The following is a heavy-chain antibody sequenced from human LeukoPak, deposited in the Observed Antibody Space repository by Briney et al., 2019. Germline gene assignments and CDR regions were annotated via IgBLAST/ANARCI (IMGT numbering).Heavy chain of an antibody. CDR3: ARCEIYCINGFCYKEPCDY. D-gene: IGHD2-8*01. J-gene: IGHJ4*02. CDR1: GYTFTSYY. V-gene: IGHV1-2*02. CDR2: INPYSGGT. Sequence: ASVKVSCKASGYTFTSYYIHWVRQAPGQGLEWMGWINPYSGGTNYAQKFRGRVTMTRDTSISTAYVDLSRLTSDDTAVYFCARCEIYCINGFCYKEPCDYWGQGTLVTVSS.